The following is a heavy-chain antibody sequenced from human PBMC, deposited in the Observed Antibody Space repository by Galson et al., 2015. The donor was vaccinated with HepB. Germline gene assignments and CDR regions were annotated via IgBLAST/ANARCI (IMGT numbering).Heavy chain of an antibody. Sequence: SLRLSCAASGFSFGDYAMSWFRQAPGKGLEWVSFIRSKAYGGTAEYAASLKGRFSISRDDSKSSAHLQMNSLKTEDTAVYYCARGVMVLGYYYYYMDVWGKGTTVTVSS. D-gene: IGHD2-8*02. CDR2: IRSKAYGGTA. CDR3: ARGVMVLGYYYYYMDV. V-gene: IGHV3-49*03. CDR1: GFSFGDYA. J-gene: IGHJ6*03.